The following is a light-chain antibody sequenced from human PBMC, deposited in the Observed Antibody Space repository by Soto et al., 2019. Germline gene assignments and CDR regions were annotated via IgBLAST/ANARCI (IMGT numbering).Light chain of an antibody. J-gene: IGKJ4*01. CDR1: QSVGSSF. CDR2: RTS. CDR3: QQYENAPLT. V-gene: IGKV3-20*01. Sequence: EIVLTQSPDTLSLSPGERATLSCRASQSVGSSFLAWYQQKPGQAPRLLIYRTSTRATGIPDRFTGSGSGTAFTLTTSRLEPEDFAVYYSQQYENAPLTFGVGTKVEIK.